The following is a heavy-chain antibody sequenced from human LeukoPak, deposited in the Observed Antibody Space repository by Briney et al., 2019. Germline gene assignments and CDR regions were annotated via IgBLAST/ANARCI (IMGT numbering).Heavy chain of an antibody. D-gene: IGHD4-17*01. V-gene: IGHV3-7*01. CDR3: ARVYGDYGFYFGY. J-gene: IGHJ4*02. Sequence: GGSLRLSCAASGFTFSRFWMSWVRQAPGKGLEWVANIKQDGTEKYYLDSVKGRCTISRDNTKNSVYLQMNSLRVEDTAVYYCARVYGDYGFYFGYWGQGTLVTVSS. CDR1: GFTFSRFW. CDR2: IKQDGTEK.